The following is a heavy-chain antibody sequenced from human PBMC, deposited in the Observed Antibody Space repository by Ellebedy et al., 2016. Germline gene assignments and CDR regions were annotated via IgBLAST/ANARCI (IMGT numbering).Heavy chain of an antibody. CDR3: ARSRGPARYYYYMDV. D-gene: IGHD2-2*01. Sequence: GWIRQPPGKGLEWIGSIYYSGSTYYNPSLKSRVTISVDTSKNQFSLKLSSVTAADTAVYYCARSRGPARYYYYMDVWGKGTTVTVSS. J-gene: IGHJ6*03. V-gene: IGHV4-39*01. CDR2: IYYSGST.